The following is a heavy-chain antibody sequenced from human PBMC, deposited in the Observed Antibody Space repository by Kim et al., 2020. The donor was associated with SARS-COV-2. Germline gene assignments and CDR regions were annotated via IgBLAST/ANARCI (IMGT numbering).Heavy chain of an antibody. CDR3: ARGRNYDILTGYYDFDP. Sequence: LKSRVTISVDTSKNQFSLKLSSVTAADTAVYYCARGRNYDILTGYYDFDPWDQGTLVTVSS. J-gene: IGHJ5*02. D-gene: IGHD3-9*01. V-gene: IGHV4-59*09.